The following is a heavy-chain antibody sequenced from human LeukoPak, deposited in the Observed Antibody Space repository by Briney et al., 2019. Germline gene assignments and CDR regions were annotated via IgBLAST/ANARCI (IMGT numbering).Heavy chain of an antibody. V-gene: IGHV3-74*01. D-gene: IGHD4-17*01. CDR1: GFTFSSYW. Sequence: GGSLRLSCAASGFTFSSYWMHWVRQAPGKGLVWVSRINSDGNSTSYADFVKGRFIISRDNAKNTLYLQMNSLRAEDTAVYYCARIYGSFDYWGQGTLVTVSS. CDR2: INSDGNST. J-gene: IGHJ4*02. CDR3: ARIYGSFDY.